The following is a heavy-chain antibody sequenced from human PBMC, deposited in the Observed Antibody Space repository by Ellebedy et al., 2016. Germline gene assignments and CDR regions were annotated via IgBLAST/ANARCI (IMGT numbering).Heavy chain of an antibody. Sequence: ASVKVSXXASGYAFSNHSINWVRQAPGQGPEWIGWISGYNGDTDYAQKFQGRVLMTTDTSTTTAYMELRRLTYDDTAIYYCAREMQYTYGYDFWGQGTLVTVSS. CDR1: GYAFSNHS. CDR2: ISGYNGDT. V-gene: IGHV1-18*04. D-gene: IGHD5-18*01. J-gene: IGHJ4*02. CDR3: AREMQYTYGYDF.